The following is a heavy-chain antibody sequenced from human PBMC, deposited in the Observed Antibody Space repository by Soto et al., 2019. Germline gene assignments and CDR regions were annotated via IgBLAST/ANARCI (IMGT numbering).Heavy chain of an antibody. CDR1: GFIFSNYW. Sequence: GGSLRLSCAASGFIFSNYWMSWVRQAPGQGLEWVANINQDGSEKYYVDSVKGRFTISRDNSKNTLFLQMNSLRAEDTAVYYCAKLSRIAAAGTFDYWGQGTLVTVSS. CDR2: INQDGSEK. J-gene: IGHJ4*02. V-gene: IGHV3-7*05. D-gene: IGHD6-13*01. CDR3: AKLSRIAAAGTFDY.